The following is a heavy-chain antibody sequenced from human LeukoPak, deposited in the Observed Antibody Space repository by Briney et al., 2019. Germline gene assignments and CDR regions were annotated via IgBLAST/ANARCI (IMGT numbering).Heavy chain of an antibody. V-gene: IGHV1-8*01. CDR3: ARGPAYSEYGVLGYSHYSMDV. CDR1: GSTFTSHD. D-gene: IGHD4-17*01. J-gene: IGHJ6*03. Sequence: ASVKVSYKAAGSTFTSHDINWVRQATGQGREWMGWMNPNSGATGYAQKFRGRITMTRDTSLTTAYMELSSLRSEDSALYYCARGPAYSEYGVLGYSHYSMDVWGKGTTVTVS. CDR2: MNPNSGAT.